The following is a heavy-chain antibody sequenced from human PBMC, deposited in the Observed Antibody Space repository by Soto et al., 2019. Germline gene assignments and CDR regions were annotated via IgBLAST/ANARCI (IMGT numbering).Heavy chain of an antibody. Sequence: GASVKVSCKASGYTLTGYYMHWVRQAPGQGLEWMGWINPNSGGTNYAQKFQGRVTMTRDTSISTAYMELSRLRSDDTAVYYCARDLFGVVITPDYWGQGTLVTVS. CDR3: ARDLFGVVITPDY. J-gene: IGHJ4*02. CDR2: INPNSGGT. V-gene: IGHV1-2*02. CDR1: GYTLTGYY. D-gene: IGHD3-3*01.